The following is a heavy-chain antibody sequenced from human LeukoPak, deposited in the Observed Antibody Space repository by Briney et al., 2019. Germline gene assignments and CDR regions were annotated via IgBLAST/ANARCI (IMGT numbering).Heavy chain of an antibody. CDR1: GYTFTSYD. CDR2: MNPNSGNT. V-gene: IGHV1-8*01. Sequence: ASVKVSCKASGYTFTSYDINWVRQATGQGLEWMGWMNPNSGNTGYAQKFQGRVTMTRNTSISTAYMELSSLRSEDTAVYYCAKDGSSGWYRPSEYFQHWGQGTLGTVSS. J-gene: IGHJ1*01. D-gene: IGHD6-19*01. CDR3: AKDGSSGWYRPSEYFQH.